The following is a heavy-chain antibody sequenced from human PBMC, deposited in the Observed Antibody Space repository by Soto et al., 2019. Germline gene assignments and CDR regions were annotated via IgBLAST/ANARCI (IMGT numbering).Heavy chain of an antibody. CDR2: LYDVDGS. V-gene: IGHV3-53*01. CDR1: GLSISGKK. J-gene: IGHJ3*02. D-gene: IGHD1-1*01. CDR3: ATWREREHAYDI. Sequence: GGSLRLSCAASGLSISGKKNVAWVRQAPGKGLEWVSALYDVDGSFYADSVKGRFTTSSDRSKTTVYLQMNDLRPGDMAVYYCATWREREHAYDIWGQGTTVTVSS.